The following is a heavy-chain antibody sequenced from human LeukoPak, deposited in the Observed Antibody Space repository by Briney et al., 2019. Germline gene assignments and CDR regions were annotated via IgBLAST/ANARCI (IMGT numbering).Heavy chain of an antibody. CDR1: GGSISSYY. D-gene: IGHD3-10*01. J-gene: IGHJ4*02. Sequence: SSETATLTCTVSGGSISSYYWSWIRQPPGKGLEWIGYIYYSGSTNYNPSLKSRVTISVDTSKNQFSLKLSSVTAADTAVYYCAREILGPRWFYFDYWGQRTLVTVSS. CDR2: IYYSGST. CDR3: AREILGPRWFYFDY. V-gene: IGHV4-59*01.